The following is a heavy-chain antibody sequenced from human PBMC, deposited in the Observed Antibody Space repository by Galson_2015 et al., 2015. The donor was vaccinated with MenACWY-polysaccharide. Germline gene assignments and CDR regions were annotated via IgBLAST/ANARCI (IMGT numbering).Heavy chain of an antibody. CDR3: ASGGQNYYYGPDV. CDR2: ISNDGSNK. V-gene: IGHV3-30*01. CDR1: GFTFSNHA. J-gene: IGHJ6*02. Sequence: SLRLSCAASGFTFSNHAVHWVRQAPGKGLEWATAISNDGSNKEYADSVKGRFTISRDNSMNTLYLQMNSLRPEDTAVYYCASGGQNYYYGPDVWGQGTTVTVSS.